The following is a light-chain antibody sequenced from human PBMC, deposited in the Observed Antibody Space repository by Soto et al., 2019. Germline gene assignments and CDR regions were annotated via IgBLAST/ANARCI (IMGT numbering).Light chain of an antibody. Sequence: DIQMTQSPSSLSASVGDRVTMTVRASQSISTFLIWYQQKPGKAPKLLIYATSSLQSGVPARFSGSGSGTDFTLTISRLEPEDFAVYYCQQYGSSPSFGGGTKV. CDR3: QQYGSSPS. CDR2: ATS. V-gene: IGKV1-39*01. CDR1: QSISTF. J-gene: IGKJ4*01.